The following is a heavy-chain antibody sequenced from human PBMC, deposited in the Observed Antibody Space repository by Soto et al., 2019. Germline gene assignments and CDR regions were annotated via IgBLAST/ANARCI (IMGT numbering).Heavy chain of an antibody. CDR3: ARDLEYDSSGYYFGWFDP. V-gene: IGHV1-69*13. CDR2: IIPIFGTA. J-gene: IGHJ5*02. D-gene: IGHD3-22*01. CDR1: GGTFSSYA. Sequence: SVKVSCKASGGTFSSYAISWVRQAPGQGLEWMGGIIPIFGTANYAQKFQGRVTITADESTSTAYMELSSLRSEDTAVYYCARDLEYDSSGYYFGWFDPWGQGTLVTV.